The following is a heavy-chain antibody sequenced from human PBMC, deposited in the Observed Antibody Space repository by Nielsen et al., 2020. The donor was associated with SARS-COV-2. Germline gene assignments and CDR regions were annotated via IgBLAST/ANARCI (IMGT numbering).Heavy chain of an antibody. J-gene: IGHJ4*02. V-gene: IGHV4-34*01. Sequence: WIRQPPGKGLEWIGEINHSGSTNYNPSLKSRVTISVDKSKNQFSLKLSSVTAADTAVYYCARVRYSNGWYFNSGFERREAAWANIDYWGQGTLVTVSS. CDR3: ARVRYSNGWYFNSGFERREAAWANIDY. D-gene: IGHD6-19*01. CDR2: INHSGST.